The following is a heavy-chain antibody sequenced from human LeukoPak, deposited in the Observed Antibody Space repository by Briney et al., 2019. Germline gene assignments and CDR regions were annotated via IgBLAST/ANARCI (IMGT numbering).Heavy chain of an antibody. J-gene: IGHJ3*01. D-gene: IGHD2/OR15-2a*01. CDR2: IRQDGSEK. CDR3: ARAGYYGDDAFDL. CDR1: GFTIGSYW. V-gene: IGHV3-7*01. Sequence: PGGSLRLSCVGSGFTIGSYWMSWVRQAPGKGLEWVANIRQDGSEKYYVDSVKGRLTISRDNAKNPLYLQMNSLRAEDTGIYYCARAGYYGDDAFDLWGQGTMVTVSS.